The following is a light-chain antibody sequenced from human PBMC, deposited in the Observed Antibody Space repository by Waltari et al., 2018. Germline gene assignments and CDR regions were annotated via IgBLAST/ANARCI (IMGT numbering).Light chain of an antibody. CDR2: WAS. V-gene: IGKV4-1*01. CDR3: QQYYSTPYT. J-gene: IGKJ2*01. CDR1: QSVLYSSNNKNY. Sequence: DIVMTQSPDPLAVSLGQRATINCKSSQSVLYSSNNKNYLAWYQQKPGQPPKLLIYWASTRESGVPDRFSGSGSGTDFTLTISSLQAEDVAVYYCQQYYSTPYTFGQGTKLEMK.